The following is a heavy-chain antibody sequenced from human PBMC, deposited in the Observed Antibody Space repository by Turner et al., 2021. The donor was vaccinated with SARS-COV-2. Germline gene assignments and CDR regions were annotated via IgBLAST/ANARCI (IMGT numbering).Heavy chain of an antibody. CDR3: AKDIVGVSWCYVLGYYGMDV. CDR1: GFTFDDYA. CDR2: ISCNSGSR. Sequence: EVQLVESGGGLVQPGRSLRLSCAASGFTFDDYAMHWVRQAPGKGLEWVSGISCNSGSRGYADSVKGRFTISRDNAKNSLYLQMNSLRAEDTALYYCAKDIVGVSWCYVLGYYGMDVWGQGATVTVSS. V-gene: IGHV3-9*01. J-gene: IGHJ6*02. D-gene: IGHD1-26*01.